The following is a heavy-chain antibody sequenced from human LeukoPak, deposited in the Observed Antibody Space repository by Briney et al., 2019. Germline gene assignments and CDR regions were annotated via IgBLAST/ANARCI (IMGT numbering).Heavy chain of an antibody. V-gene: IGHV4-34*01. CDR1: GGSFSGYY. CDR3: AIRGFDWYLAAFDI. Sequence: SETLSLTCAVYGGSFSGYYWSWIRQPPGKGLEWIGEINHSVSTNYNPSLKSRVTISVDTSKNQFSLKLSSVTAADTAVYYCAIRGFDWYLAAFDIWGQGTMVTVSS. D-gene: IGHD3-9*01. CDR2: INHSVST. J-gene: IGHJ3*02.